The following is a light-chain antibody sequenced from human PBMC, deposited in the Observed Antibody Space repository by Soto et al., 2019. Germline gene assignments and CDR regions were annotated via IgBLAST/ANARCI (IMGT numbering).Light chain of an antibody. J-gene: IGKJ5*01. CDR2: LGS. Sequence: DIVMTQSPLSLPVTPGEPASISCRSSQSLLHSIGYNYLDWYLQKPGQSPQLLIYLGSNLASGVTVRFSGSGSGTDFTLRISRVEAEDVGVYYCLQALQTPVTFGQGTRLEIK. V-gene: IGKV2-28*01. CDR3: LQALQTPVT. CDR1: QSLLHSIGYNY.